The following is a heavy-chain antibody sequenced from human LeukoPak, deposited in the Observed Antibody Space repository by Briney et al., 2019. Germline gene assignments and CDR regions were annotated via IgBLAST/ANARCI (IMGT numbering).Heavy chain of an antibody. CDR3: AAVPPWAVFGVVIHRYGMDV. J-gene: IGHJ6*02. CDR2: IVVGSGNT. V-gene: IGHV1-58*02. D-gene: IGHD3-3*01. Sequence: SVKLSCKASGFTFTSSAMQWVRHARGQRHEWIGWIVVGSGNTNYAQKFQERVTITRDMSTSTAYMELSSLRSEDTAVYYCAAVPPWAVFGVVIHRYGMDVWGQGTTVTVSS. CDR1: GFTFTSSA.